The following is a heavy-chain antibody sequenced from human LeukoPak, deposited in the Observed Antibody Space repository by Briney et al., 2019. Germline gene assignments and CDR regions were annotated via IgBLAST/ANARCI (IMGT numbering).Heavy chain of an antibody. V-gene: IGHV3-66*01. Sequence: QSGAALRNSCAATGITVSSNKMDWVRQAPGKGLGWDSVLYSGGSTNYADSVKGRFTISRDNSKNTLYLQMNSLRAEDTAVYYCARDLGLGVIDYWGQGTLVIVSS. J-gene: IGHJ4*02. CDR2: LYSGGST. D-gene: IGHD3-16*01. CDR3: ARDLGLGVIDY. CDR1: GITVSSNK.